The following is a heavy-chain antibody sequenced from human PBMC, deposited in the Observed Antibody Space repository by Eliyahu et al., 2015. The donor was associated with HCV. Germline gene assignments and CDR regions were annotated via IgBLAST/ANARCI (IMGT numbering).Heavy chain of an antibody. D-gene: IGHD6-6*01. J-gene: IGHJ4*02. CDR1: GFAFSDYT. Sequence: EVQLVESGGGLVKPGGSLRLSXAASGFAFSDYTLNWGPPAPGKGLGWVSSILASGASMYYADSVKGRFTVSRDNAKNSLYLQMSSLRAEDTALYYCARSVAARSSDYWGQGTLVTVSS. CDR3: ARSVAARSSDY. CDR2: ILASGASM. V-gene: IGHV3-21*01.